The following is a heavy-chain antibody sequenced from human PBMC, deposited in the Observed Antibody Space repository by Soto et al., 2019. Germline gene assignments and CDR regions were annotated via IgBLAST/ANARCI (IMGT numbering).Heavy chain of an antibody. CDR2: INSDGSGT. Sequence: EVQLVESGGGLVQPGGSLRLSCAASGFDFSNSWIHWVRQGPGKGLVWVSHINSDGSGTTYADSVKGRFTISRDNVKNTVSLQMNSPRAADPAVYYCAKDTGYAVAVWGHGTTVTVSS. CDR1: GFDFSNSW. V-gene: IGHV3-74*01. D-gene: IGHD2-15*01. CDR3: AKDTGYAVAV. J-gene: IGHJ6*02.